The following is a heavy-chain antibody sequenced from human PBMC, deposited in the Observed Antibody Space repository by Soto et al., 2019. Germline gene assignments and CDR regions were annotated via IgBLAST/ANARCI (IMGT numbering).Heavy chain of an antibody. J-gene: IGHJ4*02. CDR2: ISGSAGRT. Sequence: GGSLXXSCAASXFTFSTYAMSWVRQAPGKGLECVSTISGSAGRTYYAVSVKGRFTISRDNSKNALYLQMNSLRAEDTAVYYCAKDYFSTGSYYGFDYWGQGILVTVSS. CDR3: AKDYFSTGSYYGFDY. D-gene: IGHD3-22*01. CDR1: XFTFSTYA. V-gene: IGHV3-23*01.